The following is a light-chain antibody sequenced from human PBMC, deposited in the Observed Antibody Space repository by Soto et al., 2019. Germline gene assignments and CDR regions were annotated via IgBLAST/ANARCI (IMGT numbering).Light chain of an antibody. V-gene: IGKV3-20*01. CDR2: GAS. CDR3: QQYGSSLYT. Sequence: EIVLTQSPGTLSLSPGERATLSCRASQSVSSSYLAWYQQKPGQAPRLLISGASSRATGIPDRFSGSGSGTDFTLTISTLEPEDFAVYYCQQYGSSLYTFGEGTKVEIK. CDR1: QSVSSSY. J-gene: IGKJ2*01.